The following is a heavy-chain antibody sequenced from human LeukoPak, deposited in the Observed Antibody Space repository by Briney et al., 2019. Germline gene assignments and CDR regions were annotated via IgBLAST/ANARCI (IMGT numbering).Heavy chain of an antibody. Sequence: SETLSLTCTVSGGSISSYRSWIRQPPGQGLEWIGYIYYSGSTDYNPSLKSRITISVDTSKNQFSLRLSSVTAADTAVYYCARQAYCSGGSRWGFDYWGQGTLVTVSS. J-gene: IGHJ4*02. D-gene: IGHD2-15*01. CDR2: IYYSGST. CDR3: ARQAYCSGGSRWGFDY. V-gene: IGHV4-59*08. CDR1: GGSISSY.